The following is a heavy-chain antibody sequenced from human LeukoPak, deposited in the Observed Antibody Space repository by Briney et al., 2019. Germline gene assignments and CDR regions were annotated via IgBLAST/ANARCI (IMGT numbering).Heavy chain of an antibody. J-gene: IGHJ4*02. V-gene: IGHV3-30*18. CDR3: VKDRYYYDSSGYSELRD. Sequence: GGSLRLSCAASGFTFSSYWMSWVRQAPGKGLEWVAVISSDGSNEYYADSVQGRFSISRDNSKNTLSLQMSSLRADDTAVYYCVKDRYYYDSSGYSELRDWGQGTLVTVSS. CDR2: ISSDGSNE. D-gene: IGHD3-22*01. CDR1: GFTFSSYW.